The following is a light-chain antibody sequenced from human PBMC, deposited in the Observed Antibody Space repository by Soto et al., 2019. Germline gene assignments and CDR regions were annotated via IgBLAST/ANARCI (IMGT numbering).Light chain of an antibody. V-gene: IGKV1-16*02. CDR2: AAS. CDR3: QQYDSCPLV. CDR1: QGVNKY. J-gene: IGKJ4*01. Sequence: DIQMTQSPSSLSAPVGDRVTITSRASQGVNKYGAWFQQKPGKAPKTLIYAASTLQNGVPSKFSGSGSGTDFTLTISSLQPEDYANYYCQQYDSCPLVLGGGSKVEIK.